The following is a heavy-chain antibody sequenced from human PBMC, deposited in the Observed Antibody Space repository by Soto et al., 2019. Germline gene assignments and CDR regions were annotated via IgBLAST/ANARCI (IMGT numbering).Heavy chain of an antibody. CDR2: IYYSGST. D-gene: IGHD3-10*01. J-gene: IGHJ4*02. CDR3: ATDPYGGSGGTPSGTFDY. V-gene: IGHV4-61*01. Sequence: SETLSLTCTVSGGSVSSSSYYWNWIRQPPGKGLEWIGYIYYSGSTNYNPSLKSRVTISVDTSKNQFSLKLTSVTAADTAVYYCATDPYGGSGGTPSGTFDYWGQGTLVTVSS. CDR1: GGSVSSSSYY.